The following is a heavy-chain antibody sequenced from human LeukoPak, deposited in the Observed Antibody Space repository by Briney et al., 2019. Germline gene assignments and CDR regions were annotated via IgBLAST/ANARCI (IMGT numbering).Heavy chain of an antibody. CDR2: INAYNGNT. J-gene: IGHJ3*02. CDR3: AVQTEFGVVIDAFDI. Sequence: ASVKVSCKASGYTFTSYGISWVRQAPGQGLEWMGWINAYNGNTNYAQKLQGRVTMTTDTSTSTAYMELRSLRSDDTAVYYCAVQTEFGVVIDAFDIWGQGTMVTVSS. V-gene: IGHV1-18*01. CDR1: GYTFTSYG. D-gene: IGHD3-3*01.